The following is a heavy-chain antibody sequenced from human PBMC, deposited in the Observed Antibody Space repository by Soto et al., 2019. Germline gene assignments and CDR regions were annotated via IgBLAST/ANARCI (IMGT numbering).Heavy chain of an antibody. CDR1: GASVTDYY. CDR3: ATRHFDSRGYSNALDC. Sequence: QVQLQESGPRLAKPSETLSLTCSVSGASVTDYYWTWIRLTPKRELQWSGFIHYNGRTDSSPSLKSRVTISLDTSKNHVSLILNSVNVADSAIYYCATRHFDSRGYSNALDCWSQGTLVTVSS. J-gene: IGHJ4*02. D-gene: IGHD3-22*01. CDR2: IHYNGRT. V-gene: IGHV4-59*02.